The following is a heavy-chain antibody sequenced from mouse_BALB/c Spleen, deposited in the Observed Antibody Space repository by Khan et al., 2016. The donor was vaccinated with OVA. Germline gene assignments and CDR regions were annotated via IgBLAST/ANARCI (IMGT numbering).Heavy chain of an antibody. CDR1: GFTFSSYG. Sequence: EVQLVESGGGLVQPGGSLKLSCAASGFTFSSYGMSLVRQTPNKRPELVATLNSNGGCTYYPDSVKGRFTIYRDNAKNTLYLQMRNLKYKDTAMYYCARMARTINWGEGTALTVSS. CDR2: LNSNGGCT. J-gene: IGHJ2*01. V-gene: IGHV5-6-3*01. CDR3: ARMARTIN.